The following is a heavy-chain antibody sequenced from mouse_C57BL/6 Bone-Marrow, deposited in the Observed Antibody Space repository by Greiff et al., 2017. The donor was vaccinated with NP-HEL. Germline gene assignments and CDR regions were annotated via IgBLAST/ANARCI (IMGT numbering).Heavy chain of an antibody. J-gene: IGHJ2*01. CDR2: IRLKSDNYAT. CDR1: GFTFSNYW. Sequence: EVKLMESGGGLVQPGGSMKLSCVASGFTFSNYWMNWVRQSPEQGLEWVAQIRLKSDNYATHYAESVKGRFTISRDDSKSSVYLQMNNLRAEDTGIYYCTTFYYYGSSGDYWGQGTTLTVSS. D-gene: IGHD1-1*01. V-gene: IGHV6-3*01. CDR3: TTFYYYGSSGDY.